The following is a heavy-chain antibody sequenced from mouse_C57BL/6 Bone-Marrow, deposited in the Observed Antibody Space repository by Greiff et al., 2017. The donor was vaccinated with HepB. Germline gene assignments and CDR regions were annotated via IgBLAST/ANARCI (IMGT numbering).Heavy chain of an antibody. CDR3: ARGYYGSRRYFDY. D-gene: IGHD1-1*01. CDR1: GYTFTDYY. V-gene: IGHV1-19*01. J-gene: IGHJ2*01. Sequence: VQLKESGPVLVKPGASVKMSCKASGYTFTDYYMNWVKQSHGKSLEWIGVINPYNGGTSYNQKFKGKATLTVDKSSSTAYMELNSLTSEDSAVFYCARGYYGSRRYFDYWGQGTTLTVSS. CDR2: INPYNGGT.